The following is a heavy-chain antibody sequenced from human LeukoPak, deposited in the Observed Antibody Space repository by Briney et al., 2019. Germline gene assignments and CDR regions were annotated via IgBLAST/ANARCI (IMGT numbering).Heavy chain of an antibody. CDR2: ISGSGGST. CDR3: AKCGIAAAGTTRLLSSYYYYYGMDV. D-gene: IGHD6-13*01. CDR1: GFTFSSYA. J-gene: IGHJ6*02. V-gene: IGHV3-23*01. Sequence: PGGSLRLSCAASGFTFSSYAMSWVRQAPGKGLEWVSAISGSGGSTYYADSVKGGFTISRDNSKNTLYLQMNSLRAEDTAVYYCAKCGIAAAGTTRLLSSYYYYYGMDVWGQGTTVTVSS.